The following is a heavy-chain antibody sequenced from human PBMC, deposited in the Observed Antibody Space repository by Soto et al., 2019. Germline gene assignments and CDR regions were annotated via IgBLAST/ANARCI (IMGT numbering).Heavy chain of an antibody. CDR3: ARVDDYADYPYFDY. Sequence: QVQLQESGPGLVKPSQTLFLTCTASGGSISSGGYYWSWIRQHPGKGLEWIGYIYYSGSTYYNPSLNSRVTISVDTSKNQCCLKLSSVTAADTAVYYGARVDDYADYPYFDYRCQGTLVTVS. D-gene: IGHD4-17*01. CDR1: GGSISSGGYY. V-gene: IGHV4-31*03. J-gene: IGHJ4*02. CDR2: IYYSGST.